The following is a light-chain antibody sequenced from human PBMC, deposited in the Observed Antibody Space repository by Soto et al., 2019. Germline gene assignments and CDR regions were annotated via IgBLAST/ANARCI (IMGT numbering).Light chain of an antibody. CDR2: RNN. Sequence: QSVLSQPPSASGTPGQRVTVSCSGSSSNIGTNYVYWYQQLPATAPKLLIYRNNQRPSGVPDRFAGSKSGTSASLAISGRRSEDEAYYCCAAWDDSLSGVLFGGGTKLTVL. CDR3: AAWDDSLSGVL. J-gene: IGLJ3*02. V-gene: IGLV1-47*01. CDR1: SSNIGTNY.